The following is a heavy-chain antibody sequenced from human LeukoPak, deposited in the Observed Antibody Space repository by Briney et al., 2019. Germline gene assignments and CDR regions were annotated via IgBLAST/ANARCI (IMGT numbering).Heavy chain of an antibody. CDR2: VSNEGDST. J-gene: IGHJ4*02. D-gene: IGHD2-2*01. V-gene: IGHV3-64D*06. CDR1: GFIFSTYA. CDR3: VKDCGEVPAAMCD. Sequence: PWGSLRLSCSASGFIFSTYAMHWVRQAPGKGLEYVSAVSNEGDSTYYADSVKGRFTISRDNSKNTLNLQMSSLRAEDTAVYYCVKDCGEVPAAMCDGGQETLDTVSS.